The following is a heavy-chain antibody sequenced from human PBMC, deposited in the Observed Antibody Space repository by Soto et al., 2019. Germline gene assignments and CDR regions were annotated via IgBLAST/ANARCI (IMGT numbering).Heavy chain of an antibody. J-gene: IGHJ6*02. CDR3: ARDVAFGGDYYGMDV. CDR1: GYTFTSYG. Sequence: GASVKVSCKASGYTFTSYGISWVRQAPGQGLEWMGWISAYNGNTNYAQKLQGRVTMTTDTSTSTAYMELRSLRSDDTAVYYCARDVAFGGDYYGMDVWGQGTTVTVSS. V-gene: IGHV1-18*01. CDR2: ISAYNGNT. D-gene: IGHD3-16*01.